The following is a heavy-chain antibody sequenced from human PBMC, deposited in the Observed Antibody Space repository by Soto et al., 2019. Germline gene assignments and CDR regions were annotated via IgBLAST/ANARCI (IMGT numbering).Heavy chain of an antibody. Sequence: YYRRCIRQPPGKGLEWIVEISPSGTTNYSPSLKSRVSISVDTSKNPFSLNLTSLTAADTAVYYCARAPKVSGSAQTRTDFWGQGSLVNVSS. CDR3: ARAPKVSGSAQTRTDF. CDR2: ISPSGTT. J-gene: IGHJ4*02. V-gene: IGHV4-34*01. CDR1: YY. D-gene: IGHD6-6*01.